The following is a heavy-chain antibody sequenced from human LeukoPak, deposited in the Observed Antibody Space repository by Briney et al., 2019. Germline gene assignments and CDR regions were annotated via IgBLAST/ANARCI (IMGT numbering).Heavy chain of an antibody. D-gene: IGHD3-22*01. CDR3: AKDMVYYYDSSGYSGGAFDI. Sequence: GGSLRLSCAASGFTFSSYWMSWVRQAPGKGLEWVSGISWNSGSIGYADSVKGRFTISRDNAKNSLYLQMNSLRAEDTALYYCAKDMVYYYDSSGYSGGAFDIWGQGTMVTVSS. J-gene: IGHJ3*02. CDR2: ISWNSGSI. V-gene: IGHV3-9*01. CDR1: GFTFSSYW.